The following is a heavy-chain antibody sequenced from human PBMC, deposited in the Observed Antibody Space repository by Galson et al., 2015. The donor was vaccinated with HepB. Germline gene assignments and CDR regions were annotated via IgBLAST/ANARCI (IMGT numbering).Heavy chain of an antibody. J-gene: IGHJ4*02. CDR2: IIPFVGVT. D-gene: IGHD3-10*01. Sequence: SCKASGGTFSNYAVNWVRQAPGPGLEWMGRIIPFVGVTNYAQKFQGRVTFSADTSTSTAYMELTSLTSEDTAIYYCTRRRDSGHSYPYYFDFWGQGTLVTVSS. CDR1: GGTFSNYA. CDR3: TRRRDSGHSYPYYFDF. V-gene: IGHV1-69*04.